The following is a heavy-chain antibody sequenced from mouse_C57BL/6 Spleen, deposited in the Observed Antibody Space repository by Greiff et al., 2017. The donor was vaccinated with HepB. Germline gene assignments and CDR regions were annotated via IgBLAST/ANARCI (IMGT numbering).Heavy chain of an antibody. J-gene: IGHJ3*01. CDR1: GYTFTSYW. V-gene: IGHV1-69*01. Sequence: QVQLQQPGAELVMPGASVKLSCKASGYTFTSYWMHWVKQRPGQGLEWIGEIDPSDSYTNYNQKFKGKSTLTVDKSSSTAYMQLSSLTSEYSAVYYCARGLAYWGQGTLVTVSA. CDR3: ARGLAY. CDR2: IDPSDSYT.